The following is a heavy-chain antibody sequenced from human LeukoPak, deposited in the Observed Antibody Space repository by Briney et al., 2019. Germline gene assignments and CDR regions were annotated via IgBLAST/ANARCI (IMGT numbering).Heavy chain of an antibody. Sequence: PGGSLRLSCAAAGFTFSRYWMSWVRQAPGKGLEWLANINEDGSGKYYVDSVKGRFTMSRDNAKNSLYLQMNSLRAEDTAVYYCAISMAGRLAPSDLTGDYWGQGTLVTVSS. V-gene: IGHV3-7*05. CDR3: AISMAGRLAPSDLTGDY. J-gene: IGHJ4*02. CDR1: GFTFSRYW. CDR2: INEDGSGK. D-gene: IGHD6-6*01.